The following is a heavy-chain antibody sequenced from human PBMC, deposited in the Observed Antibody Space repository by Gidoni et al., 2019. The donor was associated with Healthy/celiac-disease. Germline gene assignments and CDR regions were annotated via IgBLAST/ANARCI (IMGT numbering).Heavy chain of an antibody. J-gene: IGHJ4*02. CDR3: AKDMGGGPSSWLDY. D-gene: IGHD6-13*01. V-gene: IGHV3-9*01. Sequence: EVQLVESGGGLVQPGRSLRLSCAASGFTFDDYALHWVRQASGKGLEWVSGISWNSGSIGYADSVKGRFTISRDNAKNSLYLQMNSLRAEDTALYYCAKDMGGGPSSWLDYWGQGTLVTVSS. CDR1: GFTFDDYA. CDR2: ISWNSGSI.